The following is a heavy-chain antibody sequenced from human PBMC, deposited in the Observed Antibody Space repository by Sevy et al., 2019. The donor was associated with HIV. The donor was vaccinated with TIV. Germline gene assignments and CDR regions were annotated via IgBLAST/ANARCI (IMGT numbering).Heavy chain of an antibody. CDR2: IYYSGST. CDR1: GGSISGSDYY. D-gene: IGHD3-10*01. J-gene: IGHJ3*02. CDR3: ARRRVEDYYGSGTPPLVNGAFDI. Sequence: SETLSLTCSVSGGSISGSDYYCGWVRQPPGKGLEWIGSIYYSGSTYYNPSLKSRVTISVDTSKNHFSLKLSSVTAADTAVYYCARRRVEDYYGSGTPPLVNGAFDIWGQGTMVTVSS. V-gene: IGHV4-39*02.